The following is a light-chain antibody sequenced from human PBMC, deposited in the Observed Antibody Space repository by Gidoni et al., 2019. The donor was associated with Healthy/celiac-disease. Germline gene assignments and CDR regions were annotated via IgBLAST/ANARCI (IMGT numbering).Light chain of an antibody. CDR2: GAS. Sequence: EIVMTQSPATLSVSPGERATLSCRASQSVSSNLAWYQQKPGQAPKLIIYGASTRATGIPARFSGSESWTEFTLTISSLQSEDFAVYYCQQYNNWPLTFGGGTKVEIK. CDR3: QQYNNWPLT. CDR1: QSVSSN. V-gene: IGKV3-15*01. J-gene: IGKJ4*01.